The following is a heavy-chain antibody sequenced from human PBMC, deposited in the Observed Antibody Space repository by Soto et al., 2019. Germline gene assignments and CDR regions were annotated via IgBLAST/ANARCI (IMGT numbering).Heavy chain of an antibody. CDR1: GGTFSSYA. CDR2: IIPIFGTA. CDR3: ASSVAKYYYYGMDV. V-gene: IGHV1-69*13. Sequence: SVKVSCKAPGGTFSSYAISWVRQAPGQGLEWMGGIIPIFGTANYAQKFQGRVTITADESTSTAYMELSSLRSEDTAVYYCASSVAKYYYYGMDVWGQGTTVTVSS. D-gene: IGHD5-12*01. J-gene: IGHJ6*02.